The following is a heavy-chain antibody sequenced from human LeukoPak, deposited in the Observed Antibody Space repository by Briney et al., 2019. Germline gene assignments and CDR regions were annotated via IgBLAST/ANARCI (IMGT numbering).Heavy chain of an antibody. CDR2: ISGSGGST. D-gene: IGHD3-3*01. J-gene: IGHJ4*02. CDR3: ANCLWSGYGDTDY. V-gene: IGHV3-23*01. CDR1: GFTFSSYA. Sequence: PGGSLRLSCAASGFTFSSYAMSWVRQAPGKGLEWVSAISGSGGSTYYADSVKGRFTIPRDNSKNTLYLQMNSLRAEDTAVYYCANCLWSGYGDTDYWGQGTLVTVSS.